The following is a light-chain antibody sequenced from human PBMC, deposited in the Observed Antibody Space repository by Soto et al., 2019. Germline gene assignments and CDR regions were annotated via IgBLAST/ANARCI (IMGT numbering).Light chain of an antibody. CDR2: AAS. CDR3: QQYDSYPLT. CDR1: QSISNS. Sequence: DIQLTQSPSSLSASVGDRVTITCRASQSISNSLNWYQQRPGRAPKLLIYAASTLQSGVPSRFSGSGSGTEFTLTISSLQPEDFATYYCQQYDSYPLTFGGGTKVDIK. V-gene: IGKV1-39*01. J-gene: IGKJ4*01.